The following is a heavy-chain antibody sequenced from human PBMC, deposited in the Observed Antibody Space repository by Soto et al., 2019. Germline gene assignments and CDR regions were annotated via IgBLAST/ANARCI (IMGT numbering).Heavy chain of an antibody. CDR2: ISSSSSTI. CDR1: GFTFSSYS. Sequence: GGSLRLSCAASGFTFSSYSMNWVRQAPGKGLEWVSYISSSSSTIYYADSVKGRFTISRDNAKNSLYLQMNSLRAEDTAVYYCARDDCSSTSCYFLGPGAFDIWGQGTMVTVSS. CDR3: ARDDCSSTSCYFLGPGAFDI. V-gene: IGHV3-48*01. D-gene: IGHD2-2*01. J-gene: IGHJ3*02.